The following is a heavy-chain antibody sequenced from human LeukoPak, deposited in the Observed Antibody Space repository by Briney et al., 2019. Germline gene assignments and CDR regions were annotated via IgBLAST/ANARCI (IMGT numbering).Heavy chain of an antibody. D-gene: IGHD3-10*01. V-gene: IGHV3-48*04. J-gene: IGHJ4*02. Sequence: GGSLRLSCAASGFTFSSYSMNWVRQAPGKGLEWVSYISSSTGTMYHADSVKGRFTISRDNAKNSLYLQMNSLRAEDMAVYYCARAPGYFDYWGQGTLVTVSS. CDR1: GFTFSSYS. CDR2: ISSSTGTM. CDR3: ARAPGYFDY.